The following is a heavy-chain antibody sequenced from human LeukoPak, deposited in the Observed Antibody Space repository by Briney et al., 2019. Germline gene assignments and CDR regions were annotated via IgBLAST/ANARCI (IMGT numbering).Heavy chain of an antibody. V-gene: IGHV1-46*01. Sequence: ASVKVSCKASGYTFTSYYLHWERQAPGQGLEWIGIINPSGGSASYAQKFQGRVTMTRDTSTSTVYLELSSLRSGDTAVYYCARATQSWFDPWGQGTLVTVSS. CDR1: GYTFTSYY. J-gene: IGHJ5*02. CDR2: INPSGGSA. CDR3: ARATQSWFDP.